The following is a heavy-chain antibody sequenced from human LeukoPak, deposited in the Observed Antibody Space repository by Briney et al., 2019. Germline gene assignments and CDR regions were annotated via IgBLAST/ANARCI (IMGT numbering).Heavy chain of an antibody. D-gene: IGHD1-1*01. CDR2: ISGSADNT. CDR1: GFTFSSYA. V-gene: IGHV3-23*01. J-gene: IGHJ4*02. CDR3: AKSTGTGDFDY. Sequence: GGSLRLSCAASGFTFSSYAMSWVRQAPGKGLEWVSAISGSADNTYYADSVKGRFTISRDNSKNTLYLQMNSLRAEDTAVYYCAKSTGTGDFDYWGQGTLVTVFS.